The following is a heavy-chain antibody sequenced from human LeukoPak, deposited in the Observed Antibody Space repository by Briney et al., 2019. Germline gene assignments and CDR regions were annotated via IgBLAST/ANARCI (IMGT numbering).Heavy chain of an antibody. V-gene: IGHV3-21*01. CDR1: GFTFSSYS. CDR2: ISSRSGYI. D-gene: IGHD6-19*01. CDR3: ASFDSSGWHYFDY. Sequence: AGGSLRLSCAASGFTFSSYSMSWVRQALGEGLEWGSYISSRSGYIYYGESVKGRFTISRDNAKNSLYLQMNTLRAEDTAVYYCASFDSSGWHYFDYWGQGTLVTVSA. J-gene: IGHJ4*02.